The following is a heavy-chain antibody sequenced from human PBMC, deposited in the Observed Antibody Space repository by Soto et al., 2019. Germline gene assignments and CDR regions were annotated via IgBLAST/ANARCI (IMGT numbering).Heavy chain of an antibody. D-gene: IGHD2-15*01. J-gene: IGHJ4*02. V-gene: IGHV1-18*01. CDR1: GYTFTSYG. CDR3: ARSDRYYAGSTAY. Sequence: ASVKVPCKASGYTFTSYGFTWVRQAPGQGLELMGWISAYNGDTNFAQKFRDRVTLSTDTFTSTAYMEPGTLTSDDTAVYYCARSDRYYAGSTAYWGQGTLVTVSS. CDR2: ISAYNGDT.